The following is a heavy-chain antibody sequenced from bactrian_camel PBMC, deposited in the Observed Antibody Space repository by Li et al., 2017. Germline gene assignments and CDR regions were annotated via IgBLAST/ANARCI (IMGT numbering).Heavy chain of an antibody. V-gene: IGHV3S42*01. CDR3: AAIPYSCSRVPPSGAVQY. D-gene: IGHD1*01. J-gene: IGHJ4*01. CDR1: GFVFSAYT. CDR2: ILNNGQP. Sequence: VQLVESGGGSAQPGESLRLSCATSGFVFSAYTMTWIRQRPGKEFEWVARILNNGQPKYPDSVKGRSTISRDSAKNILYLEMNALKLEDTAMYYCAAIPYSCSRVPPSGAVQYWGQGTQVTVS.